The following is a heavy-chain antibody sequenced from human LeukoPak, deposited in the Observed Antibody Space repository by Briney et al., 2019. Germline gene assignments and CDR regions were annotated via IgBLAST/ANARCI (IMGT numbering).Heavy chain of an antibody. V-gene: IGHV3-48*04. D-gene: IGHD3-10*02. J-gene: IGHJ6*04. Sequence: GGSLRLACAASGFTFSSYSMNWVRQAPGKGLEWVSYISSIGSTIYYADSVKGRFTISRDNAKNSLYLQMNSLRAEDTAVYYCAELGITMIGGVWGKGTTVTISS. CDR3: AELGITMIGGV. CDR2: ISSIGSTI. CDR1: GFTFSSYS.